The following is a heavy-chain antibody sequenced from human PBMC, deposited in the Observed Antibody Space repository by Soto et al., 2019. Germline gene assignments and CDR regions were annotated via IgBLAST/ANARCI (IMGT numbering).Heavy chain of an antibody. CDR1: GYTFTSYD. Sequence: ASVKVSCKASGYTFTSYDINWVRQATGQGLEWMGWMNPNSGNTGYAQKFQGRVPMTRNTSIGTADMELSSLRSEDTAVYYCARCRRSTSWSIYYYYGMDVWGQGTMVTVSS. V-gene: IGHV1-8*01. CDR2: MNPNSGNT. CDR3: ARCRRSTSWSIYYYYGMDV. D-gene: IGHD2-2*01. J-gene: IGHJ6*02.